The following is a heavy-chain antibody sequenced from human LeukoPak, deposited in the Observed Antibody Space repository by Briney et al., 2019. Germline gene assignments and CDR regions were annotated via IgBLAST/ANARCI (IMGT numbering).Heavy chain of an antibody. V-gene: IGHV3-7*04. Sequence: GGSLRLFCAASVFTFSNYLWNCVLQAPGKGLEWVANLKQDGSEEYSVDSVKGRFTISRDNAKSSLFLQMNSLRAEDTAVYYCARIAKYSNWYYFDYWGQGTLVTVSS. CDR2: LKQDGSEE. CDR1: VFTFSNYL. CDR3: ARIAKYSNWYYFDY. D-gene: IGHD6-13*01. J-gene: IGHJ4*02.